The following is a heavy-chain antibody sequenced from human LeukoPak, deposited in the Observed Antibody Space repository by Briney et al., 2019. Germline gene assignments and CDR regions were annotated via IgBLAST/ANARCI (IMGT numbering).Heavy chain of an antibody. Sequence: PSETLSLTCTVSGDSISSSDYYWGWIRQPPGKGLGWIGTISYSGSTYYNPSLQSRVTISVDPSKNQFSLELSSVTAADTAVYYCARGSRRLADFHYWGQGTLVTVSS. J-gene: IGHJ4*02. CDR2: ISYSGST. CDR3: ARGSRRLADFHY. CDR1: GDSISSSDYY. D-gene: IGHD1-26*01. V-gene: IGHV4-39*01.